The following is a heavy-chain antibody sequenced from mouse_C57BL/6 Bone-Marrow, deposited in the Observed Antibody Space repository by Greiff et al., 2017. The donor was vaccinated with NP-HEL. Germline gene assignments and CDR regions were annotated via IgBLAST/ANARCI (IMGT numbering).Heavy chain of an antibody. D-gene: IGHD2-4*01. J-gene: IGHJ4*01. V-gene: IGHV1-55*01. CDR1: GYTFTSYW. CDR3: ARGYDYDKGYYYAMDY. CDR2: IYPGSGST. Sequence: QLQQPGAELVKPGASVKMSCKASGYTFTSYWITWVKQRPGQGLEWIGDIYPGSGSTNYNEKFKSKATLTVDTSSSTAYMQLSSLTSEDSAVYYCARGYDYDKGYYYAMDYWGQGTSVTVSS.